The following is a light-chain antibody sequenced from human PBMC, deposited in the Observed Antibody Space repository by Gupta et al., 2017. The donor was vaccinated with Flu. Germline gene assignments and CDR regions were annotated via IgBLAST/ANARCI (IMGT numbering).Light chain of an antibody. CDR3: NARDSTDNHQAV. J-gene: IGLJ2*01. CDR1: SLSNSY. V-gene: IGLV3-19*01. CDR2: AKN. Sequence: SSALSQDPAVSVALGQPVRITCQGDSLSNSYASWYQQKPGQAPVLVIYAKNIRPSGIPDPFSGSSSGNTAALTITGAETEDEADYYCNARDSTDNHQAVFGGGTKLTVL.